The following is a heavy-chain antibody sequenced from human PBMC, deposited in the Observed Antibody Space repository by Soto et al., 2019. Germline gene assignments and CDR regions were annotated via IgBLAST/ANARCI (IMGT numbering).Heavy chain of an antibody. D-gene: IGHD2-2*01. Sequence: AETLSLTCAVYGGSFSGYYWSWIRQPPGKGLEWIGEINHSGSTNYNPSLKSRVTISVDTSKNQFSLKLSSVTAADTAVYYCARVVEMVVVVPAARGYYYYYYVDVWGKGTTVTVSS. CDR3: ARVVEMVVVVPAARGYYYYYYVDV. CDR1: GGSFSGYY. CDR2: INHSGST. J-gene: IGHJ6*03. V-gene: IGHV4-34*01.